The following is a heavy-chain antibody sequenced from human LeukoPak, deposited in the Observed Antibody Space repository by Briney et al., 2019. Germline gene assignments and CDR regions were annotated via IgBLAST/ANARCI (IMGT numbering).Heavy chain of an antibody. CDR1: GYSFTSYW. D-gene: IGHD3-10*01. CDR2: IYPGDSDT. J-gene: IGHJ4*02. Sequence: GESLKISCKGSGYSFTSYWIGWVRQMPGEGLEWMGIIYPGDSDTRYSPSFQGQVTISADKSISTAYLQWSSLKASDTAMYYCARPSTMVRRVLWYFDYWGQGTLVTVSS. CDR3: ARPSTMVRRVLWYFDY. V-gene: IGHV5-51*01.